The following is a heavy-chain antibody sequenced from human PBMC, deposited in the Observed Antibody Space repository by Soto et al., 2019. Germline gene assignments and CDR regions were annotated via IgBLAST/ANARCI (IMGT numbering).Heavy chain of an antibody. CDR1: GGSISSGDYY. CDR3: GRGGGSGSFYYYYGMDL. Sequence: SETLSLTCTVSGGSISSGDYYWTWIRQPPGKGLDWIGYIYYSGSTYYNPSLKSRVTISVETPKNQFSLKLSSVTAADTAVYYWGRGGGSGSFYYYYGMDLWGQGTTVTVSS. CDR2: IYYSGST. D-gene: IGHD6-19*01. J-gene: IGHJ6*02. V-gene: IGHV4-30-4*01.